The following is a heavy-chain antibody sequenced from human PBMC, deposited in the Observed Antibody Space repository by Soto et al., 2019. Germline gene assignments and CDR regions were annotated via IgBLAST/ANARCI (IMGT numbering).Heavy chain of an antibody. CDR1: GYSFTIYW. Sequence: GESLKISCKCSGYSFTIYWIGWVRQMPGKGLDCMGIIYPGDSDTRYSPSFQGQVTISADKSISTAYLQWSSLKASDTAMDYCARGSQQLGHNWFDPWGQGTLVTVSS. CDR2: IYPGDSDT. CDR3: ARGSQQLGHNWFDP. D-gene: IGHD6-13*01. J-gene: IGHJ5*02. V-gene: IGHV5-51*01.